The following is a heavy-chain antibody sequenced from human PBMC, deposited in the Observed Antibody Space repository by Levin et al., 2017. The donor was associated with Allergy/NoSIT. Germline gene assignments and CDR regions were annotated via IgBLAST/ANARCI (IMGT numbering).Heavy chain of an antibody. CDR1: AGTFNSYT. Sequence: SVKVSCKVSAGTFNSYTLNWVRRAPGQGLEWMGRIIPNLGVPMYAQKFQDRVTITADKYTTTAYMDLNSLTFEDTAVCYCAREHPYDNEMSGAFDIWGQGTMVTVSS. CDR2: IIPNLGVP. CDR3: AREHPYDNEMSGAFDI. V-gene: IGHV1-69*04. D-gene: IGHD3-22*01. J-gene: IGHJ3*02.